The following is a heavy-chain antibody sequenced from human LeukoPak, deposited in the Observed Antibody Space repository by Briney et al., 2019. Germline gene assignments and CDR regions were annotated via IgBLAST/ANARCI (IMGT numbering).Heavy chain of an antibody. D-gene: IGHD5-18*01. V-gene: IGHV3-21*04. CDR3: ASPIHVDTAMPPIQYYMDV. CDR2: ISSSSSYI. CDR1: GFTFSSYS. J-gene: IGHJ6*03. Sequence: GGSLRLSCAASGFTFSSYSMNWVRQAPGKGLEWVSSISSSSSYIYYADSVKGRFTISRDNAKNSLYLQMNSLRAEDTAVYYCASPIHVDTAMPPIQYYMDVWGKGTTVTVSS.